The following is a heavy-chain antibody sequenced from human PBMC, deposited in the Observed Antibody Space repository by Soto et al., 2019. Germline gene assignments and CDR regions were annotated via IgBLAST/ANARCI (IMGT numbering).Heavy chain of an antibody. CDR3: AKDVSGWFDY. Sequence: SLGLSCAASGFTFDDYAMHWVRQAPGKVLEWVSGISWNSGSIGYADSVKGRFTISRDNAKNSLYLQMNSLRAEDTALYYCAKDVSGWFDYWGQGTLVTVSS. D-gene: IGHD6-19*01. J-gene: IGHJ4*02. V-gene: IGHV3-9*01. CDR1: GFTFDDYA. CDR2: ISWNSGSI.